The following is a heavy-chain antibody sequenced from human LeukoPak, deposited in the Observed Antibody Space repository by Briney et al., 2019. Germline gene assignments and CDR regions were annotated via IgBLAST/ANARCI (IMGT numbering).Heavy chain of an antibody. D-gene: IGHD2-2*01. CDR2: ISSSSSTI. J-gene: IGHJ4*02. CDR3: ARVSVCSSASCYSLFDY. V-gene: IGHV3-48*04. CDR1: GFTFSSYS. Sequence: PGGSLRLSCAASGFTFSSYSMNWVRQAPGKGLEWVSYISSSSSTIYYADSVKGRFTISRDNAKNSLYLQMNSLRAEDTAVYYCARVSVCSSASCYSLFDYWGQGTLVTVSS.